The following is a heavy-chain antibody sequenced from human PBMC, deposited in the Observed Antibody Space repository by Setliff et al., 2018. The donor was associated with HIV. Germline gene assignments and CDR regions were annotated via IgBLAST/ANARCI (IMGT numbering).Heavy chain of an antibody. J-gene: IGHJ5*02. V-gene: IGHV1-18*01. D-gene: IGHD3-16*01. CDR2: ISGFNGNT. Sequence: GASVKVSCKASGYSFSKYGISWVRQAPGQGLEWMGWISGFNGNTDYAQNFQGRVTMTTDTSTSTVYMELRSLISDDTAVYYCARGVLITFGYQNWFDPWGQGTLVTVS. CDR3: ARGVLITFGYQNWFDP. CDR1: GYSFSKYG.